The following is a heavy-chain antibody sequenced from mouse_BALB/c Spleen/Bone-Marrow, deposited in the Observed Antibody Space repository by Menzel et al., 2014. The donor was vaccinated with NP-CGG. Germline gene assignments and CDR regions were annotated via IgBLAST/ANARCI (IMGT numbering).Heavy chain of an antibody. CDR3: ARSGYSYDWCDY. CDR2: ISTYYGYT. J-gene: IGHJ3*01. D-gene: IGHD2-12*01. CDR1: GYTFTDYA. V-gene: IGHV1-67*01. Sequence: VQLQQSGPELVRPGVSVKISCKGSGYTFTDYAMHWVKQSPAQRLEWIGVISTYYGYTNYNQKFKGKATLTVDKSSSSGYMKQTRVKAEDSVIYYGARSGYSYDWCDYWGQGTLV.